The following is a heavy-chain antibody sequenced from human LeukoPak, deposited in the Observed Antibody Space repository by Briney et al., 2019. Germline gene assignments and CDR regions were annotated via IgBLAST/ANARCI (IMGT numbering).Heavy chain of an antibody. CDR3: ARDRASAELVREYYYYYGMDV. D-gene: IGHD6-13*01. V-gene: IGHV3-21*01. Sequence: PGGSLRISCAASGFTFSSYSMNWVRQAPGKGLEWVSSISSSSSYIYYADSVKGRFTISRDNAKNSLYLQMNSLRAEDTAVYYCARDRASAELVREYYYYYGMDVWGQGTTVTVSS. CDR1: GFTFSSYS. J-gene: IGHJ6*02. CDR2: ISSSSSYI.